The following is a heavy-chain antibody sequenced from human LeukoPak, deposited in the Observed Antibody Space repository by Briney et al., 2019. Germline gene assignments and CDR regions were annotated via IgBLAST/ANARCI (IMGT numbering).Heavy chain of an antibody. CDR2: IYYSGST. CDR1: GGSISSSSYY. CDR3: ARVADGITIFGVVNWFDP. V-gene: IGHV4-39*01. J-gene: IGHJ5*02. D-gene: IGHD3-3*01. Sequence: PSETLSLTCTVSGGSISSSSYYWGWIRQPPGKGLEWIGSIYYSGSTYYNPSLKSRVTISVDTSKNQFSLKLSSVTAADTAVYYCARVADGITIFGVVNWFDPWGQGTLVTVSS.